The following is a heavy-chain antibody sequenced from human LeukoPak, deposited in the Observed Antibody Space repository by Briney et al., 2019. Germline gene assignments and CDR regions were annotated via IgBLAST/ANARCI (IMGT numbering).Heavy chain of an antibody. CDR3: AKDGMYYYDSSGDYYFDY. J-gene: IGHJ4*02. V-gene: IGHV3-48*01. CDR2: ISSSSSAI. CDR1: GFSFSDYG. D-gene: IGHD3-22*01. Sequence: GGSLRLSCAASGFSFSDYGMNWVRQAPGKGLEWVSYISSSSSAIYYAGSVKGRFTVSRDNAKNSLYLQMNSLRAEDTAVYYCAKDGMYYYDSSGDYYFDYWGQGTLVTVSS.